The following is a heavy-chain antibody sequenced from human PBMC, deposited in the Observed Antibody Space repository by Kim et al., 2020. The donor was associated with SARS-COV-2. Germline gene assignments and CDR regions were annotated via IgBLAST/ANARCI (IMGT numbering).Heavy chain of an antibody. D-gene: IGHD1-1*01. CDR1: GFTFSDYY. Sequence: ASVKVSCRASGFTFSDYYIHWVRMAPGHGLEWMGRINPDTGGTYFEQRFQGRVTMTRDKSISTVYMDLSRLTIDDAAVYYCARSDRQLVQADFDFWGQGSLVTVSS. V-gene: IGHV1-2*06. CDR2: INPDTGGT. CDR3: ARSDRQLVQADFDF. J-gene: IGHJ4*02.